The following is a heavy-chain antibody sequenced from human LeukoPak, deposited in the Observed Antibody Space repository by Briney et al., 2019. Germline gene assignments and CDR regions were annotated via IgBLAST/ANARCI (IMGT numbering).Heavy chain of an antibody. J-gene: IGHJ4*02. CDR1: GYTFTDYY. V-gene: IGHV1-2*02. Sequence: ASVKVSCKASGYTFTDYYMHWVRQAPGQGLEWMGWINPYSGATNYAQKLQGRVTMTTDTSTNTAYMELRSLTSDDTAVYYCARAWDCSSTTCYVYFDYWGQGSLVTVSS. D-gene: IGHD2-2*01. CDR3: ARAWDCSSTTCYVYFDY. CDR2: INPYSGAT.